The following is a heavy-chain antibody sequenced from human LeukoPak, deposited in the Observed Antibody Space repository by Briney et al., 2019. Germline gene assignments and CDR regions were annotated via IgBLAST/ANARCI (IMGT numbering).Heavy chain of an antibody. Sequence: SETLSLTCTVSGGSISSYYWSWVRQPPGKGLEWSGYIYYSGSTNYNPSLTSRVTISVDTSKNQFSLKLSSVTAADTAVYYCARAVYYYDSSGYAYYFDYWGQGTLVTVSS. D-gene: IGHD3-22*01. CDR2: IYYSGST. CDR3: ARAVYYYDSSGYAYYFDY. J-gene: IGHJ4*02. V-gene: IGHV4-59*01. CDR1: GGSISSYY.